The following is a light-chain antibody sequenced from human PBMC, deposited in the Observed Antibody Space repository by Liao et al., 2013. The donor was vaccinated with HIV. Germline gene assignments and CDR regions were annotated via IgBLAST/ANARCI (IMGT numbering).Light chain of an antibody. CDR3: QSADSSGNVV. Sequence: SYELTQPPSVSVSPGQTARITCSGDALPNQYAYWYQQKPGQAPVLLIYKDSERPSGIPERFSGSSSGTTVTLTISGVQAEDEADYCCQSADSSGNVVFGGGTKLTVL. J-gene: IGLJ2*01. V-gene: IGLV3-25*03. CDR1: ALPNQY. CDR2: KDS.